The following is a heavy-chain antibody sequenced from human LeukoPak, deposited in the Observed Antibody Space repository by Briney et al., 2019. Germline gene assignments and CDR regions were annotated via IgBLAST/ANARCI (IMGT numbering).Heavy chain of an antibody. V-gene: IGHV3-23*01. J-gene: IGHJ4*02. CDR1: GFTFSSYA. CDR3: AKEGGHFDGLLVYDY. Sequence: PGGSLRLSCAASGFTFSSYAMSWVRQAPGKGLEWVSAISGSGGSTYYADSVKGRFTIYRDNSKNTLYLQMNSLRAEDTAVYFCAKEGGHFDGLLVYDYWGQGTLVTVSS. D-gene: IGHD3-9*01. CDR2: ISGSGGST.